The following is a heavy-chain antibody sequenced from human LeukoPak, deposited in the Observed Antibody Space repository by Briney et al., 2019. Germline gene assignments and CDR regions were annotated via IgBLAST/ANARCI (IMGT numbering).Heavy chain of an antibody. CDR1: GGTFSSYA. Sequence: ASVKVSYKASGGTFSSYAISWVRQAPGQGLEWMGRIIPILGIANYAQKFQGRVTITADKSTSTAYMELSSLRSEDTAVYYCARASDSSGWYRLXYWGQGTLVXX. D-gene: IGHD6-19*01. V-gene: IGHV1-69*04. CDR3: ARASDSSGWYRLXY. CDR2: IIPILGIA. J-gene: IGHJ4*02.